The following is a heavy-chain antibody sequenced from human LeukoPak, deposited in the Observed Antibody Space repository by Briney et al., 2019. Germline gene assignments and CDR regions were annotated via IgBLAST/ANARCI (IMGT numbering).Heavy chain of an antibody. CDR2: IYYSGRT. Sequence: PSETLSLTCTVSGDSVSTPNYYWNWIRQPPGKGLEWIGFIYYSGRTDYNPSLKSRVTISVDTSKNQFSLKLSSVIAADTAVYYCARPKSGYDDWYFDLWGRGTLVTVSS. V-gene: IGHV4-61*01. CDR3: ARPKSGYDDWYFDL. J-gene: IGHJ2*01. CDR1: GDSVSTPNYY. D-gene: IGHD5-12*01.